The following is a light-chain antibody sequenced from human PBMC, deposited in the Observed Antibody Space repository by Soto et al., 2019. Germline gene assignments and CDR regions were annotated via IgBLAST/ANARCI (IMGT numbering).Light chain of an antibody. V-gene: IGKV1-33*01. CDR3: QHYDNLPRYT. Sequence: DIQMTQSPSSLSTSVGERVTITCQASQDISNSLNWYQQKPGKAPNLLIYEASKLQTGVPSRFSGGGSGTHFTFTISNLQPADIATYYCQHYDNLPRYTFGLGTKLAIK. CDR2: EAS. CDR1: QDISNS. J-gene: IGKJ2*01.